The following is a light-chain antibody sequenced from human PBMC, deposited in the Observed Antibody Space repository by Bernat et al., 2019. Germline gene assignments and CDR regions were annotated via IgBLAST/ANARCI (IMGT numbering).Light chain of an antibody. CDR2: GND. CDR3: QAFDRSQRPLRV. Sequence: QSVLTQPPSVSGAPGQRVTISCTGSSSNIGAGYEVHWYQQVPGTAPKLLIYGNDNRPSGVPDRISGSRSGTSASLAIAGLQAEDEADYFCQAFDRSQRPLRVFGTGTKVIV. V-gene: IGLV1-40*01. J-gene: IGLJ1*01. CDR1: SSNIGAGYE.